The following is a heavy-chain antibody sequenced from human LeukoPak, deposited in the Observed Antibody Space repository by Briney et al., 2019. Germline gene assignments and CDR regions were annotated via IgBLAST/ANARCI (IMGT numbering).Heavy chain of an antibody. Sequence: PGGSLRLSCAASGFTFSNYEMNWVRQAPGKGLEWVSYISSSGDTIYDADSVKGRFTISRDNAKNSLYLQMSSLRVEDTAVYYCARGRRGYSEEYWGQGTLVTVSS. CDR2: ISSSGDTI. J-gene: IGHJ4*02. CDR3: ARGRRGYSEEY. CDR1: GFTFSNYE. V-gene: IGHV3-48*03. D-gene: IGHD5-18*01.